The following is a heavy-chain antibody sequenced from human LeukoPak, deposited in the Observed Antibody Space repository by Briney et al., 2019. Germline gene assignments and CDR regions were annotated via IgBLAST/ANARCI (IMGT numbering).Heavy chain of an antibody. J-gene: IGHJ6*03. D-gene: IGHD6-13*01. CDR2: ITWDGTNT. CDR3: AKSDQEPLVGYYYYFMDV. Sequence: GGSLRPSCAASGFTFSNHAMHWVRQAPGKGLEWVSLITWDGTNTYYADSVKGRFTISRDNSKNSLYLHMNSLRPEDTALYYCAKSDQEPLVGYYYYFMDVWGKGTTVTVSS. CDR1: GFTFSNHA. V-gene: IGHV3-43D*03.